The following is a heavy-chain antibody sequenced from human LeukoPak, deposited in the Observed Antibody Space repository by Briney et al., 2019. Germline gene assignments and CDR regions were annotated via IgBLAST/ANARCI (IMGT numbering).Heavy chain of an antibody. J-gene: IGHJ1*01. CDR2: IYPATSDT. CDR1: SDISTNYY. Sequence: AGALLIPSYAASDISTNYYIVWLRQLLRKGLEWMAIIYPATSDTRYSQSFQGQVTLSTDKSISTAYLQWSSLKASDTAMYYWARPACSSTSCYLYFQYWGEGTLVTVSS. D-gene: IGHD2-2*01. CDR3: ARPACSSTSCYLYFQY. V-gene: IGHV5-51*01.